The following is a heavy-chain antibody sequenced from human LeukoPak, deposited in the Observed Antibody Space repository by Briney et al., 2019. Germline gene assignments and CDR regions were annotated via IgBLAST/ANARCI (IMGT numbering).Heavy chain of an antibody. CDR3: ARLSGRDYYFDY. CDR2: MFTPGTI. V-gene: IGHV4-61*02. CDR1: GGSVSSGIYY. D-gene: IGHD3-10*01. Sequence: SETLSLTCTVSGGSVSSGIYYWSWIRQPAGKGLEWIGRMFTPGTINYNPSLKSRVTISLDTSKNQFSLKLSSVTAADTAVYYCARLSGRDYYFDYWGQGTLVTVSS. J-gene: IGHJ4*02.